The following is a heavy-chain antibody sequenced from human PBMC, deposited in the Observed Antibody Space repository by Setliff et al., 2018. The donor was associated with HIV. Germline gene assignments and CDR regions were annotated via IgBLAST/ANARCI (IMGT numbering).Heavy chain of an antibody. CDR2: IYTSGSI. CDR1: GGSISRGSYY. J-gene: IGHJ5*02. V-gene: IGHV4-61*02. Sequence: PSETLSLTCPVSGGSISRGSYYWSWIRQPAGKGLEWIGRIYTSGSIHYNPSLKSRVTISVDTSKNQFSLKVSSVNAPDTAVYFCAREDGEYTSSPRWFDPWGQGTQVTVSS. D-gene: IGHD6-13*01. CDR3: AREDGEYTSSPRWFDP.